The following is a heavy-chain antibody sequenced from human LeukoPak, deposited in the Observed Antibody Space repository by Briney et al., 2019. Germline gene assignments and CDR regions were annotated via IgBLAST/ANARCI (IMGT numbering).Heavy chain of an antibody. V-gene: IGHV3-7*01. CDR3: ARAMITFGGVIVYPHYFDY. D-gene: IGHD3-16*02. CDR1: GFTFSSYW. J-gene: IGHJ4*02. CDR2: IKQDGSEK. Sequence: GGSLRLSCAASGFTFSSYWMSWVRQAPGKGLEWVANIKQDGSEKYYVDSVKGRFTISRDNAKNSLYLQMNSLRAEDTAVYYCARAMITFGGVIVYPHYFDYWGQGTLVTVSS.